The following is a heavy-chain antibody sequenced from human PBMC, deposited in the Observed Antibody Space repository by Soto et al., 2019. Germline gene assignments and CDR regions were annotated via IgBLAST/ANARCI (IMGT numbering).Heavy chain of an antibody. Sequence: PGGSLRLSCAASGFTFSSYAMSWVRQAPGKALEWVXAXSXXXGXTXXXDXXXXRFTISRDNSKNTLYLQMKSLRAEDTAVYYCAKDRIRLGELSPDYWGQGTLVTVSS. CDR3: AKDRIRLGELSPDY. J-gene: IGHJ4*02. CDR1: GFTFSSYA. V-gene: IGHV3-23*01. CDR2: XSXXXGXT. D-gene: IGHD3-16*02.